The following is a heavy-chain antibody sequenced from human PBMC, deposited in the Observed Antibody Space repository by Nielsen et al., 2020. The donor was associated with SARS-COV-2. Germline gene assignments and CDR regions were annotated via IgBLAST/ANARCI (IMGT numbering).Heavy chain of an antibody. Sequence: SETLSLTCAVYGGSFSGYYWSWIRQPPGKGLEWIGEINHSGNTNYNPSLKSRVTISVDTSKNQFSLKLSSVTAADTAVYYCARGRDGGIYAYLHHMDVWGEGTAVTVSS. J-gene: IGHJ6*03. V-gene: IGHV4-34*01. CDR1: GGSFSGYY. D-gene: IGHD5-24*01. CDR3: ARGRDGGIYAYLHHMDV. CDR2: INHSGNT.